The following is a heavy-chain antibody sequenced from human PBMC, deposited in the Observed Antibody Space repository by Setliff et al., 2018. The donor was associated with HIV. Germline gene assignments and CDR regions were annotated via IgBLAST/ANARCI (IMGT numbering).Heavy chain of an antibody. CDR3: ARDVSWRVRTYIDY. CDR2: IRYDGSKK. J-gene: IGHJ4*02. V-gene: IGHV3-30*02. CDR1: GYIFKDYG. D-gene: IGHD3-3*01. Sequence: HPGGSLRLSCEMSGYIFKDYGMNWVRQAPGKGLEWVAFIRYDGSKKYYADSVKGRFTVSRDNSKNTLYLQMNSLTAEDTAVYYCARDVSWRVRTYIDYWGQGALVTVSS.